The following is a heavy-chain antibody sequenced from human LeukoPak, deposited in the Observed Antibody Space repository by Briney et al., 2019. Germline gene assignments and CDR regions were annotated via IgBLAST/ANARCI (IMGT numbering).Heavy chain of an antibody. D-gene: IGHD5-24*01. J-gene: IGHJ4*02. CDR2: ISYDGSNK. CDR1: GVTFSSYA. CDR3: ARDRGVEMATDTFDY. V-gene: IGHV3-30-3*01. Sequence: LPGGSLRLSCAASGVTFSSYAMHWVRQAPGKGLEWAAVISYDGSNKYYADSVKGRFTISRDNSKNTLYLQMNSLRAEDTAVYYCARDRGVEMATDTFDYWGQGTLVTVSS.